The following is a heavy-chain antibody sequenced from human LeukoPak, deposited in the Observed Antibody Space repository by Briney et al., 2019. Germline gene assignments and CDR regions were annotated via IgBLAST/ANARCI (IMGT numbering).Heavy chain of an antibody. V-gene: IGHV1-46*01. CDR2: INPSGGST. D-gene: IGHD3-10*01. CDR3: ARDHEYYYGSGSYYPGGCDY. J-gene: IGHJ4*02. Sequence: GASVKVSCKASGYTFTSYYMHWVRQAPGQGLEWMGIINPSGGSTSYAQKFQGRVTMTRDTFTSTVYMELSSLRSEDTAVYYCARDHEYYYGSGSYYPGGCDYWGQGTLVTVSS. CDR1: GYTFTSYY.